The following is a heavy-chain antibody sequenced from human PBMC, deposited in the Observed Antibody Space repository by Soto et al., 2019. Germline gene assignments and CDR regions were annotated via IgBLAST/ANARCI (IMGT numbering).Heavy chain of an antibody. Sequence: ASVKVSCKTSGYTFTNYAMYWVRQAPGQRLEWMGWINAGNGNTKYSQKFQGRVTITRDTSASMVYMELSSLKSEDTAVYYCARDRSVRGRSWFDPWGQGTLVTVSS. CDR1: GYTFTNYA. J-gene: IGHJ5*02. D-gene: IGHD3-10*01. V-gene: IGHV1-3*01. CDR3: ARDRSVRGRSWFDP. CDR2: INAGNGNT.